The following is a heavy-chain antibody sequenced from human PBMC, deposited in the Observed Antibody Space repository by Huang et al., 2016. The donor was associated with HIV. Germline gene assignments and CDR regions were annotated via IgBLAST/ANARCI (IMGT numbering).Heavy chain of an antibody. Sequence: EVQLVESGGGLVKPGGSLRLSCAAPGFPFSSYSVNWVRQAPGNGVEWVSSISRVSSYISYTDSVKCRFTITRDNAKNSLYLQMNSLRVEDTAGYYCEMSTAHWGQGTMVTVSS. CDR3: EMSTAH. CDR1: GFPFSSYS. CDR2: ISRVSSYI. J-gene: IGHJ4*02. D-gene: IGHD4-4*01. V-gene: IGHV3-21*01.